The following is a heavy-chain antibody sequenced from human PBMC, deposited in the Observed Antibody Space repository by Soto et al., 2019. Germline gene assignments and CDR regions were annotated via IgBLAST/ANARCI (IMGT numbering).Heavy chain of an antibody. J-gene: IGHJ4*02. CDR3: ARRHAPRYIIGNNHFDF. D-gene: IGHD5-12*01. Sequence: SETLSLTCTVSSVSIYSGSFHWGWIRQPPGKGLEWIGSINFSGSTYYNPSLKSRVTISVDTSKNQFSLNLRSVTAADTAVYYCARRHAPRYIIGNNHFDFWGQGSLVTVSS. CDR1: SVSIYSGSFH. V-gene: IGHV4-39*01. CDR2: INFSGST.